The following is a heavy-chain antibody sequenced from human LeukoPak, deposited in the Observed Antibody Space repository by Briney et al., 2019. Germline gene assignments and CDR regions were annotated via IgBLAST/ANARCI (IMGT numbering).Heavy chain of an antibody. J-gene: IGHJ5*02. CDR3: ATVRDNWFDP. V-gene: IGHV3-21*01. CDR1: GFTFSSYS. CDR2: ISSSSSYI. D-gene: IGHD3-10*01. Sequence: AGGSLRLSCAASGFTFSSYSMNWVRQAPGKGLEWVSSISSSSSYIYYADSVKGRFTISRDNAKNSLYLQMNSLRAEDTAVYYCATVRDNWFDPWGQGTLVTVSS.